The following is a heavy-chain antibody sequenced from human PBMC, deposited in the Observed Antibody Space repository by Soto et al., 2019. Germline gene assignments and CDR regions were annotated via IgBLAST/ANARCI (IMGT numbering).Heavy chain of an antibody. CDR3: ATQKIGSSGYSPHYYPGMDV. D-gene: IGHD6-19*01. V-gene: IGHV1-2*04. Sequence: QVQLVQSGAEVKKPGASVKVSCKASGYTFTGYYMHWVRQAPGQGLEWMGWINTNSGGTKYAQKCQGWFTMTRETSITTAYMELSRRRSDDTAVYYCATQKIGSSGYSPHYYPGMDVWGQGTTVTVSS. J-gene: IGHJ6*02. CDR1: GYTFTGYY. CDR2: INTNSGGT.